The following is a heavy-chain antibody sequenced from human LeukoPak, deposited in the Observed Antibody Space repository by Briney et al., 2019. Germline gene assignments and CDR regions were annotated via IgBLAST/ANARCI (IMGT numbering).Heavy chain of an antibody. D-gene: IGHD3-9*01. CDR2: ISPSGDIT. J-gene: IGHJ4*02. V-gene: IGHV3-23*01. CDR3: ARIVWGYFDWLLVRWHFDY. Sequence: GGTLRLSCAASGFTFSSHGINWVRQAPGKGLEWVSGISPSGDITYYTDSVQGRFTISRDNSKNMMYVQMNSLRAEDTAVYYCARIVWGYFDWLLVRWHFDYWGQGTLVTVSS. CDR1: GFTFSSHG.